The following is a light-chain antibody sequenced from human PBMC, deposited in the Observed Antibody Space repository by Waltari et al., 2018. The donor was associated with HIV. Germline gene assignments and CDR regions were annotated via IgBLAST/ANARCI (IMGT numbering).Light chain of an antibody. Sequence: TQSPVTLSSSPGERFTFSCRASQSVDKNVAWYQQRPGQPPKVVIYEASTRATGLPVRFTGSGSGTNFTLTISRLKSDDLATYFCQQYHDWPRYTFGLGTKLDIK. CDR1: QSVDKN. CDR3: QQYHDWPRYT. J-gene: IGKJ2*01. CDR2: EAS. V-gene: IGKV3-15*01.